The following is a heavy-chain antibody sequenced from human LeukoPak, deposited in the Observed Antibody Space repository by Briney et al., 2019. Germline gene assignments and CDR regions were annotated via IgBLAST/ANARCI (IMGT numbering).Heavy chain of an antibody. D-gene: IGHD6-13*01. J-gene: IGHJ5*01. CDR3: VRPPQLIAAAGTYNWFDS. CDR2: INPNSGGT. CDR1: GYTFTDYY. Sequence: ASVKVSCKASGYTFTDYYMHWMRQAPGQGLEWMGWINPNSGGTNYAQKFQGRVTMTRDTSINTAYMELSRLRSDDTAVYYCVRPPQLIAAAGTYNWFDSWGQGTLVTVSS. V-gene: IGHV1-2*02.